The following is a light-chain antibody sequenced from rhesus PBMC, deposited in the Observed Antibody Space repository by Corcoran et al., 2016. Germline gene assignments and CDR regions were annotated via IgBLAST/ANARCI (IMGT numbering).Light chain of an antibody. Sequence: EIVMTQSPATLSLSPGERATLSCRASQSVSSYFAWYQQKPGQAPRLLIYGASSRATGIPDRFWGSGSGTDFTLTIRRLEPEDFAVYYCQETSNLWTFGQGTKVEIK. CDR3: QETSNLWT. CDR2: GAS. V-gene: IGKV3-31*02. J-gene: IGKJ1*01. CDR1: QSVSSY.